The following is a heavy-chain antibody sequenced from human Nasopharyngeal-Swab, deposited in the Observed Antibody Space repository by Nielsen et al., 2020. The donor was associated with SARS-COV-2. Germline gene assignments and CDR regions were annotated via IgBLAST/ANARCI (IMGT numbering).Heavy chain of an antibody. CDR2: ISGGVDST. V-gene: IGHV3-23*01. CDR3: AKAMGSVYDTSGHYNAFDI. CDR1: RFTFSNYA. Sequence: GESLKISCAASRFTFSNYAMSWVRQAPGKGLEWVSGISGGVDSTYYADSVKGRFTISRDNSKNTLYLLMNSLRVEDTAVYYCAKAMGSVYDTSGHYNAFDIWGQGTTVTVSS. D-gene: IGHD3-22*01. J-gene: IGHJ3*02.